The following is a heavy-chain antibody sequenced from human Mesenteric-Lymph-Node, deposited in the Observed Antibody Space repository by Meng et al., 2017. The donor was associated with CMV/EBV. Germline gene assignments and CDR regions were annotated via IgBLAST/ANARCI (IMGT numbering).Heavy chain of an antibody. CDR2: ISSSGVTT. CDR1: GFTFSSYA. CDR3: AKDHNAFDI. J-gene: IGHJ3*02. Sequence: GESLQISCAASGFTFSSYAMGWVRQAPGKGVEWVSTISSSGVTTYYGGSVKGRFFISRDNSRNTLHLQMNNLRAEDTALYYCAKDHNAFDIWGQGTMVTVSS. V-gene: IGHV3-23*02.